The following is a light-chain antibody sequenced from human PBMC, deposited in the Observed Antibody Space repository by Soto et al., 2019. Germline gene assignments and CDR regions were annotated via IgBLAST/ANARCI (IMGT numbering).Light chain of an antibody. V-gene: IGKV3-15*01. J-gene: IGKJ1*01. Sequence: IVMSQSPATLSVSQGERATLSCRASQSVSSNLAWYQQKPGQTPRLLIYGASTRATGIPARFSGSGSGTEFTLTISSLQSEDFAVYYCQQYNNWPRTFGQATKVE. CDR2: GAS. CDR3: QQYNNWPRT. CDR1: QSVSSN.